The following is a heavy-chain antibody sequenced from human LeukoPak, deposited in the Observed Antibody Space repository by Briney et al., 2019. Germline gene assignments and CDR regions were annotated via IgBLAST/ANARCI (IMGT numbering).Heavy chain of an antibody. CDR1: GGSISSSSYY. Sequence: KSSETLSLTCTVSGGSISSSSYYWGWIRQPPGKGLEWIGSIYYSGSTYYNPSLKSRVTISVDTSKNQFSLKLSSVTAADTAVYYCARQSIAVAEELDYWGQGTLVTVSS. CDR3: ARQSIAVAEELDY. CDR2: IYYSGST. V-gene: IGHV4-39*01. D-gene: IGHD6-19*01. J-gene: IGHJ4*02.